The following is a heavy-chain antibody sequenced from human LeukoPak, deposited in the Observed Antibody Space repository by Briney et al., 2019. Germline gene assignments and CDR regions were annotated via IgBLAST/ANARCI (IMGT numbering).Heavy chain of an antibody. CDR3: AKALPCSSSWDYYYYAMDV. CDR2: INPSGGST. J-gene: IGHJ6*02. CDR1: GYSFTSNF. Sequence: ASVKVSCKASGYSFTSNFMHWVRQAPGQGLEWMGIINPSGGSTSYAQKFQGRVSMTRDTSTSTVYMELSSLTSEDTAVYYCAKALPCSSSWDYYYYAMDVWGQGTTVTVSS. D-gene: IGHD6-13*01. V-gene: IGHV1-46*01.